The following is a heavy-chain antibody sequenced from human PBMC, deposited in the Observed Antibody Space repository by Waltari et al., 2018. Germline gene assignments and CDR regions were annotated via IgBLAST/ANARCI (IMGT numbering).Heavy chain of an antibody. CDR1: GYTFTNYD. Sequence: QVQLVQSGAEVKKPGASVKVSCKASGYTFTNYDINWVRQAPGQGLEWMGWMNPNSGDTGYAQKFQGRVTMTRDTSITTAYMELSSLRSEDTAVYYCARGPKYLSTGYYYYAMDVWGQGTTVTVSS. D-gene: IGHD6-13*01. J-gene: IGHJ6*02. V-gene: IGHV1-8*01. CDR3: ARGPKYLSTGYYYYAMDV. CDR2: MNPNSGDT.